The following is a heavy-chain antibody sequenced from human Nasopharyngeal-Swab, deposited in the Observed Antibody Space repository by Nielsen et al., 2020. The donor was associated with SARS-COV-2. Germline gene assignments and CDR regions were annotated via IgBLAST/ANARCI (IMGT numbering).Heavy chain of an antibody. D-gene: IGHD2-15*01. J-gene: IGHJ4*02. V-gene: IGHV3-30*03. CDR3: ASLRADTPDFAY. CDR1: RFTFSRWP. Sequence: GESLKISCVASRFTFSRWPMHWVRQAPGKGPEWVTVISSDGSDKQYVDSVKGRFTISRDNSKNTLYLQVKSLRADDTGVYYCASLRADTPDFAYLGQGTLVTVSS. CDR2: ISSDGSDK.